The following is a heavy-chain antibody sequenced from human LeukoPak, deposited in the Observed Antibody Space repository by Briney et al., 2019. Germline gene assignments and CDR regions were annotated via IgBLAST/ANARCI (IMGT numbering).Heavy chain of an antibody. J-gene: IGHJ4*02. CDR1: GFTFSSYG. CDR3: ATRDSGYDLSCFDY. Sequence: GGSLRLSCAASGFTFSSYGMHWVRQAPGKGLEWVAFIRYDGSNKYYADSVKGRFTISRDNTKNTLYLQMNSLRAEDTAVYYCATRDSGYDLSCFDYWGQGTLVTVSS. CDR2: IRYDGSNK. D-gene: IGHD5-12*01. V-gene: IGHV3-30*02.